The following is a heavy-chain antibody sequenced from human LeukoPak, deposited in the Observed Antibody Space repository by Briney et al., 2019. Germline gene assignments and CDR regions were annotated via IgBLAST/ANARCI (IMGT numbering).Heavy chain of an antibody. CDR3: ARAEVVPAALDY. V-gene: IGHV4-39*07. D-gene: IGHD2-2*01. CDR1: GGSISSSSYY. CDR2: IYYSGST. Sequence: SETLSLTCTVSGGSISSSSYYWGWIRQPPGKGLEWIGSIYYSGSTYYNPSLKSRVTISVDTSKNQFSLKLSSVTAADTAVYYCARAEVVPAALDYWGQGTLVTVSS. J-gene: IGHJ4*02.